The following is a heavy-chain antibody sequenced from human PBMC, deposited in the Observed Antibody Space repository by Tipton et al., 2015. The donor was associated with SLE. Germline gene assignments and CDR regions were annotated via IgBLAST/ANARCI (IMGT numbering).Heavy chain of an antibody. CDR3: ARIRVAGGYYFDY. CDR2: IYYSGST. CDR1: GGSISSNY. J-gene: IGHJ4*02. Sequence: TLSLTCTVSGGSISSNYWSWIRQPPGKGLEWIGYIYYSGSTNYNPSLKSRVTISVDTSKNQFSLKLSSVTAADTALYYCARIRVAGGYYFDYWGQGTLVTVSS. V-gene: IGHV4-59*12. D-gene: IGHD6-19*01.